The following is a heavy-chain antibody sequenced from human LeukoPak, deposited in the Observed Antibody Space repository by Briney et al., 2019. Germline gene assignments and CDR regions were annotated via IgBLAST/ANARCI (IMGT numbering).Heavy chain of an antibody. Sequence: ASVKVSCKVSGYTLTELSMHWVRQAPGKGLEWMGRVDPEDGETIYAEKFQGRVTITADTSTDTAYMELSSLRSEDTAVYYCATPYYDFWSGTNWGQGTLVTVSS. J-gene: IGHJ4*02. CDR1: GYTLTELS. V-gene: IGHV1-24*01. CDR3: ATPYYDFWSGTN. CDR2: VDPEDGET. D-gene: IGHD3-3*01.